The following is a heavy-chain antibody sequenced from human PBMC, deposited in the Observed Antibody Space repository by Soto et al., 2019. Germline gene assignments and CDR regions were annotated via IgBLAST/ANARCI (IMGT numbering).Heavy chain of an antibody. CDR2: IIPIFGTP. Sequence: ASVKVSCKASGGIFSTYAISWLRQAPGQGLEWMGGIIPIFGTPNYAQRFLGRVTITADESTSTAYMELSRLRSEDTAVYYCAKDRAGFCSGGSCYPGFSNIGAFDIWGQGTMVTVSS. D-gene: IGHD2-15*01. CDR1: GGIFSTYA. CDR3: AKDRAGFCSGGSCYPGFSNIGAFDI. V-gene: IGHV1-69*13. J-gene: IGHJ3*02.